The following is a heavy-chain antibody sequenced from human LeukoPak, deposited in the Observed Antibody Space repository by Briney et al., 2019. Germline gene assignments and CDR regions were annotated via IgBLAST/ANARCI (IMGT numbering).Heavy chain of an antibody. J-gene: IGHJ4*02. CDR1: GFTFSSYG. CDR2: ISYDGSNK. V-gene: IGHV3-30*18. CDR3: AKGYYYDSSGYYYFDY. D-gene: IGHD3-22*01. Sequence: PGRSQRLSCAASGFTFSSYGMHWVRQAPGKGLGWVAVISYDGSNKYYADSVKGRFTISRDNSKNTLYLQMNSLRAEDTAVYYCAKGYYYDSSGYYYFDYWGQGTLVTVSS.